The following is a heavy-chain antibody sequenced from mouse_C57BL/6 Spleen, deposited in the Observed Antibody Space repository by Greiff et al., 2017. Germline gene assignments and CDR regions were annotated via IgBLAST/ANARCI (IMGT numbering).Heavy chain of an antibody. CDR3: ARIYYGSSYGFDY. CDR1: GYTFTDYY. CDR2: INPNNGGT. D-gene: IGHD1-1*01. J-gene: IGHJ2*01. V-gene: IGHV1-26*01. Sequence: VQLQQSGPELVKPGASVKISCKASGYTFTDYYMNWVKQSHGKSLEWIGDINPNNGGTSYNQKFTGKATLTVDKSSSTAYMELRSLTSEDSAVYYCARIYYGSSYGFDYWGQGTTLTVSS.